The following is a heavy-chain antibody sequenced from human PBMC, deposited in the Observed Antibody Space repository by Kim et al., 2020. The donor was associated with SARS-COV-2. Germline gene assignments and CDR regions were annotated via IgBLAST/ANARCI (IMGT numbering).Heavy chain of an antibody. V-gene: IGHV4-38-2*02. D-gene: IGHD5-12*01. CDR1: GYSISSGYY. Sequence: SETLSLTCTVSGYSISSGYYWGWIRPPPGKGLVWIGSIYHSGSTYYNPSLKRRVTITVDTSKNQFSLKLSSVTAADTAAYYCARVDIVATRFDYWGQGTLVTVYS. CDR2: IYHSGST. CDR3: ARVDIVATRFDY. J-gene: IGHJ4*02.